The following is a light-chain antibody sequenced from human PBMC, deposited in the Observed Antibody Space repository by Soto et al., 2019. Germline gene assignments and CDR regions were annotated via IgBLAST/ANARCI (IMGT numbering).Light chain of an antibody. CDR2: GAS. CDR1: QSVSSN. Sequence: EVVKRQSPATLSVTPEERATLSCRASQSVSSNLAWYQQKPGQAPRLLIYGASTRAPGIPDRFSGSGSGTTFTLTISRLEPEDFAVYYCQRYGRSPPITFGQGTRLEIK. CDR3: QRYGRSPPIT. J-gene: IGKJ5*01. V-gene: IGKV3-20*01.